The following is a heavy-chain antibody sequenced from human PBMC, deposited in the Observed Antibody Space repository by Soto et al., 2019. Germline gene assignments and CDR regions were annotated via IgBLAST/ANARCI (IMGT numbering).Heavy chain of an antibody. V-gene: IGHV3-21*01. CDR1: VSTFSSYA. Sequence: PGGSLRLSCAASVSTFSSYAMHLVRQSPGKGLEWVSSISSSSSYIYYADSVKGRFTISRDNAKNSLYLQMNSLRAEDTAVYYCARSEGGSYPYFEYWGQGTLVTVSS. D-gene: IGHD1-26*01. CDR2: ISSSSSYI. CDR3: ARSEGGSYPYFEY. J-gene: IGHJ4*02.